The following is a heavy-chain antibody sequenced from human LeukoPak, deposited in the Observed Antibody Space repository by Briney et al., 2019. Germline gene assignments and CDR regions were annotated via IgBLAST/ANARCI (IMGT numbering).Heavy chain of an antibody. CDR1: GFTFSSYS. CDR2: ISGSGGST. Sequence: PGGSLRLSCAASGFTFSSYSMNWVRQAPGKGLEWVSAISGSGGSTYYADSVKGRFTISRDNSKNTLYLQMNSLRAEDTAVYYCRIYYYGSGSYFEEFFDYWGQGTLVTVSS. J-gene: IGHJ4*02. D-gene: IGHD3-10*01. CDR3: RIYYYGSGSYFEEFFDY. V-gene: IGHV3-23*01.